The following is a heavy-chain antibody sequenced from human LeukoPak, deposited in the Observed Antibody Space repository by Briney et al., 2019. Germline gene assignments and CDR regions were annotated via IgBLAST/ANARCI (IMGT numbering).Heavy chain of an antibody. CDR1: GGSVSSGSYY. D-gene: IGHD5-12*01. Sequence: SETLSLTCTVSGGSVSSGSYYWSWIRQPPGKGLEWIGEINHSGSTNYNPSLKSRVTISVDTSKNQFSLKLSSVTAADTAVYYCARGARTPSGYGSRTAGRANWFDPWGQGTLVTVSS. V-gene: IGHV4-61*01. CDR2: INHSGST. J-gene: IGHJ5*02. CDR3: ARGARTPSGYGSRTAGRANWFDP.